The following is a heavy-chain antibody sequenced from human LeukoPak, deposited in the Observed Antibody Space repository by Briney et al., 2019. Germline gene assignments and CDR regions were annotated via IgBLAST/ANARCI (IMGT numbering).Heavy chain of an antibody. J-gene: IGHJ4*02. CDR1: GFTFSNYW. D-gene: IGHD1-20*01. V-gene: IGHV3-74*01. Sequence: GGSLRLSCAASGFTFSNYWMYWVRQAPGKGLVWVSQIKSDGNITNYADSVKGRFTISRDDSKNTLYLQMNSLKTEDTAVYYCTTPFNWNDVDYWGQGTLVTVSS. CDR3: TTPFNWNDVDY. CDR2: IKSDGNIT.